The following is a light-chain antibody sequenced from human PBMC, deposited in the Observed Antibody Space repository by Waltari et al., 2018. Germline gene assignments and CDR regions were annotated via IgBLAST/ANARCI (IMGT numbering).Light chain of an antibody. CDR2: EGS. CDR3: CSYAGSSTPVV. J-gene: IGLJ2*01. Sequence: QSALTQPASVSGSPGQSITIPCTGTSSDVGSYNLFPWYQQHPGKAPKPRIYEGSKRPSGVSNRFSGSKSGNTASLTISGLQAEDEADYYCCSYAGSSTPVVFGGGTKLTVL. V-gene: IGLV2-23*01. CDR1: SSDVGSYNL.